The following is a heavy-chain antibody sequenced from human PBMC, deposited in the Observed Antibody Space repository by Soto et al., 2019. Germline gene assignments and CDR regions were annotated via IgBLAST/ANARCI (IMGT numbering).Heavy chain of an antibody. Sequence: ASVKVSCKASGYTFTSYGISWVRQAPGQGLEWMGWISAYNGNTNYAQKLQGRVTMTTDTSTSTAYMELRSLRSDDTAVYYCARLGLYYDILTGFGYGMDVWGQGTTLTVSS. CDR1: GYTFTSYG. J-gene: IGHJ6*02. D-gene: IGHD3-9*01. CDR2: ISAYNGNT. CDR3: ARLGLYYDILTGFGYGMDV. V-gene: IGHV1-18*01.